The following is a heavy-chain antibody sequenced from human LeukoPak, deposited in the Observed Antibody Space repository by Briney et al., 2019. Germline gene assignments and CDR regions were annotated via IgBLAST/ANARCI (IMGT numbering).Heavy chain of an antibody. CDR3: ARSRVYDFWSGYTWAFDI. CDR2: INPNSGGT. Sequence: GASVKVSCKASGYTFTGYYMHWVRQVPGQGLEWMGWINPNSGGTNYAQKFQGRVTMTRDTSISTAYMELSRLRSDDTAVYYCARSRVYDFWSGYTWAFDIWGQGTMVTVSS. CDR1: GYTFTGYY. D-gene: IGHD3-3*01. V-gene: IGHV1-2*02. J-gene: IGHJ3*02.